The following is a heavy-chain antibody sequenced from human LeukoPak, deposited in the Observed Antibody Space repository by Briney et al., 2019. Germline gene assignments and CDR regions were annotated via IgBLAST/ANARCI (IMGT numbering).Heavy chain of an antibody. CDR2: ITSSTSTI. Sequence: GSLRLSCAASGFTFSSYSMNWVRQAPGRGLEWVSYITSSTSTIYYADSVKGRFTVSRDNAKNSLYLQMNSLRAEDAAVYYCARDHAISVAGSGLDYWGQGTLVTVSA. J-gene: IGHJ4*02. CDR1: GFTFSSYS. CDR3: ARDHAISVAGSGLDY. V-gene: IGHV3-48*01. D-gene: IGHD6-19*01.